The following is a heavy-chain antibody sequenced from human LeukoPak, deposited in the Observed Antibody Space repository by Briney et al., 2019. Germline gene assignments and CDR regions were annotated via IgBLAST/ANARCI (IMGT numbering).Heavy chain of an antibody. V-gene: IGHV4-4*07. CDR3: ARDVATVTGDDAFDI. CDR1: GGSISGYY. Sequence: PSETLSLTCTVSGGSISGYYWSWIRQPAGKGLEWIGRIYTSGSTNYNPSLKSRVTMSVDTSKNQFSLKLSSVTAADTAVYYCARDVATVTGDDAFDIWGQGTMVTVSS. D-gene: IGHD4-17*01. J-gene: IGHJ3*02. CDR2: IYTSGST.